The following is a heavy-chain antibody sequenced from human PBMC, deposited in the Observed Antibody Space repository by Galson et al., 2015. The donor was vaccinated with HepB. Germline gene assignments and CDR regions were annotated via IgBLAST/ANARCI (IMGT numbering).Heavy chain of an antibody. CDR1: GFTFSNAW. J-gene: IGHJ4*02. Sequence: SLRLSCAASGFTFSNAWMSWVRQAPGKGLEWVGRINSKTDGRTTDYAAPVKGRFTISRDDSKNTLYLQMNSLKTGDTAVYYCATYTAMAQSTFDYWGQGTLVTVSS. CDR2: INSKTDGRTT. V-gene: IGHV3-15*01. CDR3: ATYTAMAQSTFDY. D-gene: IGHD5-18*01.